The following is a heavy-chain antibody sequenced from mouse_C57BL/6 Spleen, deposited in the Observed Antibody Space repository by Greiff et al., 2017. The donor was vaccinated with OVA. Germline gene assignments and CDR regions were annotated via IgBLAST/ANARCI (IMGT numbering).Heavy chain of an antibody. CDR3: AWDYDDAMDY. V-gene: IGHV1-72*01. CDR2: IAPNSGGT. CDR1: GYTFTSYW. D-gene: IGHD2-4*01. Sequence: QVQLQQPGAELVKPGASVKLSCKASGYTFTSYWMHWVKQRPGRGLEWIGRIAPNSGGTKYNEKFKSKATLTVDKPSSTAYMQLSSLTSEDSAVYYCAWDYDDAMDYWGQGTSVTVSS. J-gene: IGHJ4*01.